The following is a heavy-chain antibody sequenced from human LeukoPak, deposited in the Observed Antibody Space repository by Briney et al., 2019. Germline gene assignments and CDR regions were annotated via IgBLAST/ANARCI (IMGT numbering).Heavy chain of an antibody. CDR2: ISSSGSTI. J-gene: IGHJ4*02. CDR1: GFTFSSYE. V-gene: IGHV3-48*03. Sequence: GGSLRLSRAASGFTFSSYEMNWVRQAPGKGLEWVSYISSSGSTIYYADSVKGRLTISRDNAKNSLYLQMNSLRAEDTAVYYCARRHGVYGSGSYYLDYWGQGTLVTVSS. CDR3: ARRHGVYGSGSYYLDY. D-gene: IGHD3-10*01.